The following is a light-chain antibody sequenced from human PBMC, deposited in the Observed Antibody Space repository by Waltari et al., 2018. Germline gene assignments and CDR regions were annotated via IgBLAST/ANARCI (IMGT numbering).Light chain of an antibody. CDR1: SSNIGAGYD. V-gene: IGLV1-40*01. J-gene: IGLJ6*01. CDR2: GNS. CDR3: QSYDSSLRGNV. Sequence: QSVLTQPPSVSGAPGQRVTISCTGSSSNIGAGYDVHWYQQLPGTAPKLLIYGNSDRPSGVPYRVSGSKSGTSASLAITGLQAKDEADDYCQSYDSSLRGNVFGSGTKVTVL.